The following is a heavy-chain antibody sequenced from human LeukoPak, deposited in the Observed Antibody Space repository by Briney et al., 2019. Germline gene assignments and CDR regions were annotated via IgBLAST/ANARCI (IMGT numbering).Heavy chain of an antibody. J-gene: IGHJ4*02. D-gene: IGHD5-12*01. CDR2: IYHSGST. V-gene: IGHV4-4*02. Sequence: SGTLSLTCAVSGGSISSSNWWSWVRQPPGKGLEWIGEIYHSGSTNYNPSLKSRVTISVDKPKNQFSLKLSSVTAADTAVYYCARSGGYGDYPDYWGQGTLVTVSS. CDR1: GGSISSSNW. CDR3: ARSGGYGDYPDY.